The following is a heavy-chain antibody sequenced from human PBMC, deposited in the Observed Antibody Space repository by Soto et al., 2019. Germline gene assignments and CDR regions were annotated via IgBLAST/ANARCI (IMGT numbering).Heavy chain of an antibody. Sequence: EVQLVESGGGLVQRGGSLRVSCAASGFTFSRFWMHWVRQAPGMGLVWVSRINSDGSSTNYADSVKGRFTISRDNAKNTMYLQMNSLRVEATAVSYCARAGESCSGSSCAHKYFCGVDVWGQGTTVTVSS. D-gene: IGHD2-15*01. CDR3: ARAGESCSGSSCAHKYFCGVDV. V-gene: IGHV3-74*01. CDR1: GFTFSRFW. CDR2: INSDGSST. J-gene: IGHJ6*02.